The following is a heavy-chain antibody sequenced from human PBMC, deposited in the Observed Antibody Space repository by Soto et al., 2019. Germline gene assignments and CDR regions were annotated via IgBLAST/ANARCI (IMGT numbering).Heavy chain of an antibody. V-gene: IGHV1-18*01. J-gene: IGHJ5*02. Sequence: QVQLVQSGAEVKKPGASVKVSCKASGYTFTSYGISWVRQAPGQGLEWMGWISAYNGNTNYAQKLQGRVTMTTDTSTSTAYMELRSLRSDDTAVYYCASALEYYDSSGYYGGWFDPWGQGTLVTVSS. CDR2: ISAYNGNT. CDR3: ASALEYYDSSGYYGGWFDP. CDR1: GYTFTSYG. D-gene: IGHD3-22*01.